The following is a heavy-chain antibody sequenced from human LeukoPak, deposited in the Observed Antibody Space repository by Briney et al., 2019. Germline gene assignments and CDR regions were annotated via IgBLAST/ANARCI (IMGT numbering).Heavy chain of an antibody. Sequence: SETLSLTCTVSGGSISSYYWSWIRQPAGKGLEWIGRIYTSGSTNYNPSLKSRVTMSVDTSKNQFSLKLSSVTAADTAVYYCARDHPYYDFWSGQGLNWFDPWGQGTLVTVSS. J-gene: IGHJ5*02. CDR1: GGSISSYY. CDR2: IYTSGST. V-gene: IGHV4-4*07. D-gene: IGHD3-3*01. CDR3: ARDHPYYDFWSGQGLNWFDP.